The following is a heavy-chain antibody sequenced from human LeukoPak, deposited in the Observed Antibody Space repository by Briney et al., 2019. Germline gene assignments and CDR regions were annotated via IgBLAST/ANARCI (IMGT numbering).Heavy chain of an antibody. CDR3: ARGLWFGDENPPYFDY. Sequence: PSETLSLTCTVSGDSINSYYWSWIRQPAGKGLEWIGRIYTSESTNYNPSLKSRVTISVDTSRNQFSLKLSSVTAADTAVYYCARGLWFGDENPPYFDYWGQGILVTVSS. CDR2: IYTSEST. D-gene: IGHD3-10*01. J-gene: IGHJ4*02. V-gene: IGHV4-4*07. CDR1: GDSINSYY.